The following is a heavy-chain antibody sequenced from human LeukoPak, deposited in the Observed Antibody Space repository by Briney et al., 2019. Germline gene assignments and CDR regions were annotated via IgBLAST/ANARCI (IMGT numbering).Heavy chain of an antibody. J-gene: IGHJ5*02. V-gene: IGHV3-21*01. CDR1: GFILSSYS. Sequence: GGSLRLSCAASGFILSSYSMNWVRQAPGQGREWVSSISSSGRSTFYADAVKGRFTFTRDNAKSSLYLQMNSLRAEDTAVYYCARDGGAYWFDPWGQGTLVIASS. D-gene: IGHD3-16*01. CDR2: ISSSGRST. CDR3: ARDGGAYWFDP.